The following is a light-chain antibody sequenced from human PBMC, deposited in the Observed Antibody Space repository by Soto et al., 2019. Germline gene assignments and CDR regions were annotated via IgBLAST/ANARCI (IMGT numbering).Light chain of an antibody. CDR1: QSVGTN. V-gene: IGKV3-15*01. CDR2: GAS. J-gene: IGKJ2*01. Sequence: EIVMTQSPATLSVSPGERVTLSCRASQSVGTNLAWYQQKPGQAPRLLILGASTRASGIPAKFSGSGSGTDFTLIIGSLQSEDFAIYYCQQYDNWHPRWTFGQGTKVEIK. CDR3: QQYDNWHPRWT.